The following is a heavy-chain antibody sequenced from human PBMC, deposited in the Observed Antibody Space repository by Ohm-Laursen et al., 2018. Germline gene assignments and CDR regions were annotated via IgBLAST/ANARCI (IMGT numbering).Heavy chain of an antibody. V-gene: IGHV3-23*01. D-gene: IGHD6-19*01. CDR2: IRRSGGGT. CDR3: ARRQGSGEAGAMDV. J-gene: IGHJ6*02. CDR1: GFSFSSYA. Sequence: GSLRLSCSASGFSFSSYAVPWVRQAPGKGPEWVSSIRRSGGGTYYADSVKGRFTISRDNSKNTLYLQMNSLRAEDTAVYYCARRQGSGEAGAMDVWGQGTTVTVSS.